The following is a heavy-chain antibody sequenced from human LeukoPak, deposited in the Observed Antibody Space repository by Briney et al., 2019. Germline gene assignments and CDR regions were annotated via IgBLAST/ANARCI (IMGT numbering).Heavy chain of an antibody. CDR2: IGTAGDT. D-gene: IGHD3-10*01. CDR3: ARGQLLWFGESQSRYYYYGMDV. V-gene: IGHV3-13*01. CDR1: GFTFSSYD. Sequence: GGSLRLSCAASGFTFSSYDMHWVRQATGKGLEWVSAIGTAGDTYYPGSVKGRFTISRENAKNSLYLQMNSLRAGDTAVYYCARGQLLWFGESQSRYYYYGMDVWGPGTTVTVSS. J-gene: IGHJ6*02.